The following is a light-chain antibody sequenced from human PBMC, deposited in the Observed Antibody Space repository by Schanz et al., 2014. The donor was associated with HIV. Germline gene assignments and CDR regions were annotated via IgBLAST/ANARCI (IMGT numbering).Light chain of an antibody. CDR1: SSDVGGYNY. CDR2: DVN. CDR3: SSYAGSKGV. V-gene: IGLV2-14*03. Sequence: QSVLTQPASVSGSPGQSITISCSGTSSDVGGYNYVSWYQQHPGKAPKLMIYDVNNRPSGVSNRFSGSKSGNTASLTISGLQAEDESDYYCSSYAGSKGVFGGGTKLTVL. J-gene: IGLJ2*01.